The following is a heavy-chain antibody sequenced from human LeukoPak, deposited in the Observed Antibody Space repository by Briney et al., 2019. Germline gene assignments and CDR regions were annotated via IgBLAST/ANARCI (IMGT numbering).Heavy chain of an antibody. CDR1: GGPISSYY. V-gene: IGHV4-59*01. CDR2: IYYSGST. D-gene: IGHD1-26*01. CDR3: ARDSVGATFDY. Sequence: SQTLSLTCTVSGGPISSYYWSWIRQPPGKGLEWIGYIYYSGSTNYNPSLKSRVTISVDTSKNQFSLKLSSVTAADTAVYYCARDSVGATFDYWGQGTLVTVSS. J-gene: IGHJ4*02.